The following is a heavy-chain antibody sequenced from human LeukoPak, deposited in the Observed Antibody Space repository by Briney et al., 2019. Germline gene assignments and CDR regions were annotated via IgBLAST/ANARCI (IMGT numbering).Heavy chain of an antibody. CDR3: ARVKRYYDSSGYYYIDY. V-gene: IGHV4-61*02. D-gene: IGHD3-22*01. CDR2: IYTSGST. Sequence: SETLSLTCTVSGGSISSGSYYWSWIRQPAGKGLEWIGRIYTSGSTNYNPSLKSRVTISVDTSKNQFSLKLSSVTAADTAVYYCARVKRYYDSSGYYYIDYWGQGTLVTVSS. J-gene: IGHJ4*02. CDR1: GGSISSGSYY.